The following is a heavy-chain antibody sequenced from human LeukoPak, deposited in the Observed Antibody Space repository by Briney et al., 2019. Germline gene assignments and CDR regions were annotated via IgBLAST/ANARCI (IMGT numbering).Heavy chain of an antibody. J-gene: IGHJ3*02. V-gene: IGHV4-38-2*02. CDR2: LYHTWST. CDR1: GYSITNGYY. Sequence: PSETLSLICTVSGYSITNGYYWGWIREPPGKGLEWIGSLYHTWSTYYNPSLKSRVNLAVDTSKNQFSLNLDSVTAADTAVYYCARSSVFFYDSSGSGAFHIWGPGTLVSVSS. D-gene: IGHD3-22*01. CDR3: ARSSVFFYDSSGSGAFHI.